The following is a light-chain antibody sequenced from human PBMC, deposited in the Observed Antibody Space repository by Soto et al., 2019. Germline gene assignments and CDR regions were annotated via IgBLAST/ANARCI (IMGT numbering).Light chain of an antibody. V-gene: IGKV3-15*01. CDR2: GAS. Sequence: EIVMTQSPATLSVSPGDRATLSCRASQRVSSNLAWYQQKPGQAPRLLIYGASTRATGIPARFSGSGSGTEFTLTISSLQSEDFAVYYCQQYNNWPPITFVQGTRLEIK. CDR1: QRVSSN. CDR3: QQYNNWPPIT. J-gene: IGKJ5*01.